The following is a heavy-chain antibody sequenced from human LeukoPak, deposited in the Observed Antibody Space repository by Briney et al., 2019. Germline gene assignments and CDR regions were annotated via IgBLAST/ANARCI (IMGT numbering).Heavy chain of an antibody. CDR2: IYPGDSDT. CDR3: ARLRSNSWYFGDY. J-gene: IGHJ4*02. V-gene: IGHV5-51*01. CDR1: GYSFTSYW. Sequence: GESLKISCKGSGYSFTSYWIGWVRQMPGKGLEWMGIIYPGDSDTRDSPSFQGQVTISADKSLSTAYLQWSSLRASDTAMYYCARLRSNSWYFGDYWGQGTLVTVSS. D-gene: IGHD6-13*01.